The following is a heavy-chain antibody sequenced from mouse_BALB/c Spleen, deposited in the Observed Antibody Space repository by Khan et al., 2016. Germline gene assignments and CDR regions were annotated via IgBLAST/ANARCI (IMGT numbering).Heavy chain of an antibody. CDR3: ARSRGSSGLFAY. Sequence: VQLQQSGPELVKPGASVKMSCKASGYTFTSYVLHWVKQKPGQGLEWIGYINPYNDGNKNNEKLKGKATLTSDKSSSTAYMERSSLTSEDSAVYYCARSRGSSGLFAYWGQGTLVSVSA. V-gene: IGHV1S136*01. D-gene: IGHD3-1*01. CDR2: INPYNDGN. CDR1: GYTFTSYV. J-gene: IGHJ3*01.